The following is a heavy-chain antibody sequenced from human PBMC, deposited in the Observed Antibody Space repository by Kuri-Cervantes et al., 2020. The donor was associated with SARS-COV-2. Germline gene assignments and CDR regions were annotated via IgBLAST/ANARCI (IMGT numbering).Heavy chain of an antibody. Sequence: GSLRLSCAVYGGSFSGYYWSWIRQPPGKGLEWIGEINHSGSTNYNPSLKSRVTISVDTSKNQFSLKLSSVTAADTALYYCARGIGGSALCYFDYWGQGTLVTVSS. V-gene: IGHV4-34*01. CDR1: GGSFSGYY. CDR2: INHSGST. CDR3: ARGIGGSALCYFDY. D-gene: IGHD1-26*01. J-gene: IGHJ4*02.